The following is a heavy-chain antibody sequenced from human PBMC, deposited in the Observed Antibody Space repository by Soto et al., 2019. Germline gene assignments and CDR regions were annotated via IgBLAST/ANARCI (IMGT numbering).Heavy chain of an antibody. CDR1: GYNFFSFG. D-gene: IGHD2-15*01. V-gene: IGHV1-18*01. J-gene: IGHJ4*02. CDR3: ARTCRSGGSCYREY. Sequence: ASVKVSCKASGYNFFSFGISWVRQAPGQGLEWVGWVSVPSGDTSSAQNFQGRVTVTTDTSTSTAYLEVGGLRSDDTAVYYCARTCRSGGSCYREYWGEGTLVTVSS. CDR2: VSVPSGDT.